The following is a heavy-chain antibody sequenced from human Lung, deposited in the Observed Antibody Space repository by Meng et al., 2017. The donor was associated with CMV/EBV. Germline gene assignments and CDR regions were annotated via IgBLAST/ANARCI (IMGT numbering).Heavy chain of an antibody. CDR2: IRNKANSYAT. D-gene: IGHD4-11*01. Sequence: ETLSLXXAASGFTFSGSAMNWVRQASGKGLEWVGRIRNKANSYATAYAASVKGRFTISRDDSKNTAYLQMNSLKTEDTAVYYCTSLPDYKDYYYYDMDVWGKGXTVTVSS. CDR1: GFTFSGSA. J-gene: IGHJ6*03. CDR3: TSLPDYKDYYYYDMDV. V-gene: IGHV3-73*01.